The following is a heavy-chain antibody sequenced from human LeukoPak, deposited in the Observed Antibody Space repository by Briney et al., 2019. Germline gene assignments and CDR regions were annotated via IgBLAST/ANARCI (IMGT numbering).Heavy chain of an antibody. J-gene: IGHJ4*02. CDR2: INPSGGST. Sequence: ASVKVSCKASGYTITSYYIHWVRQAPGQGLEWMGRINPSGGSTIYAQKFQGRVTITADESTSTAYMELSSLRSEDTAVYYCARGSSSHYGDYGPFDYWGQGTLVTVSS. CDR3: ARGSSSHYGDYGPFDY. D-gene: IGHD4-17*01. CDR1: GYTITSYY. V-gene: IGHV1-46*01.